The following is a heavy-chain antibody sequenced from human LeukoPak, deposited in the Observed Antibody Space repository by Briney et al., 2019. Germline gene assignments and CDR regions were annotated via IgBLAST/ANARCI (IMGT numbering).Heavy chain of an antibody. J-gene: IGHJ4*02. Sequence: ASVKGSCKASGYTFTPSAMHWVRQAPGQRLEWMGWINAGSGDTKYLQKFQGRVTFTRDTSASTAYMALSSLRYEDTAVYFCARDQSLGSYPDYWGQGTLVTVSS. CDR3: ARDQSLGSYPDY. D-gene: IGHD3-10*01. CDR1: GYTFTPSA. CDR2: INAGSGDT. V-gene: IGHV1-3*01.